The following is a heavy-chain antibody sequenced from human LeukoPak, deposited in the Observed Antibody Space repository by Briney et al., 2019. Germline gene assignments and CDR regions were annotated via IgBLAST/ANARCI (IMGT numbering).Heavy chain of an antibody. CDR1: GFAFSTYG. V-gene: IGHV3-30*18. Sequence: GGSLRLSCEASGFAFSTYGMHWVRQAPGRGLEWVAVITYDGSNKYYADSVRGRFTISRDDSKNTLSLQMNSLRPEDTAVYFCAKPPRPGGEAYSYGGVYGMDVWGQGTTVTVSS. D-gene: IGHD5-18*01. CDR3: AKPPRPGGEAYSYGGVYGMDV. J-gene: IGHJ6*02. CDR2: ITYDGSNK.